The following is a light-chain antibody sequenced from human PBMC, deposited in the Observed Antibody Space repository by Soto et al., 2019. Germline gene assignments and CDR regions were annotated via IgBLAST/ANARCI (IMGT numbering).Light chain of an antibody. Sequence: DIVMTQSPLSLSVTPGEPASISCRSSQSLLYSNGYNYLDWYLQKPGQSPQLLIYLGSNRASGVPDRFSASGSATEFTLTISSLLSEDFAVYYCQQYNDWPRTFGQGTKVDIK. J-gene: IGKJ1*01. V-gene: IGKV2-28*01. CDR1: QSLLYSNGYNY. CDR2: LGS. CDR3: QQYNDWPRT.